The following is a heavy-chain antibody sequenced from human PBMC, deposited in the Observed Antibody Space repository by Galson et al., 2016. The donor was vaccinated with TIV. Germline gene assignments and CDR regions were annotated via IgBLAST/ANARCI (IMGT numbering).Heavy chain of an antibody. J-gene: IGHJ4*02. Sequence: SVKVSCKASGYIFINYYIHWVRQAPGQGLEWLGWFNPDSGATQYAQKFQGRVTMTRDTSISTAFMELRRLISDDTAVYYCARVNWARAFDYWGQGTQVTVSS. V-gene: IGHV1-2*02. CDR2: FNPDSGAT. CDR1: GYIFINYY. CDR3: ARVNWARAFDY. D-gene: IGHD7-27*01.